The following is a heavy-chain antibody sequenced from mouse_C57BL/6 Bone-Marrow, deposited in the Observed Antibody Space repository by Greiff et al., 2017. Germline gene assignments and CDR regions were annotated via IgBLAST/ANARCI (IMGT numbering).Heavy chain of an antibody. CDR3: ARGLLLRQ. CDR1: GYSITSGYY. D-gene: IGHD1-1*01. CDR2: ISYDGSN. Sequence: EVKLLESGPGLVKPSQSLSLTCSVTGYSITSGYYWNWIRQFPGNKLEWMGYISYDGSNNYNPSLKNRISITRDTSKNQFFLKLNSVTTEDTATYSWARGLLLRQWGQGTLVTVSA. V-gene: IGHV3-6*01. J-gene: IGHJ3*02.